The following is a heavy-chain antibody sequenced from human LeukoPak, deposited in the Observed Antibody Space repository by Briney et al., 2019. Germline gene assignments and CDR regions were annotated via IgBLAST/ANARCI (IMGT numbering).Heavy chain of an antibody. CDR3: AKGTAVADIYFDY. J-gene: IGHJ4*02. CDR2: ISYDGSNK. D-gene: IGHD6-19*01. V-gene: IGHV3-30*18. Sequence: GGSLRLSCAASGFTFSSYGMHWVRQAPGKGLEWVAVISYDGSNKYYADSVKGRFTISRDNSKNTLYLQMNSLTAEDTAVYYCAKGTAVADIYFDYWGQGTLVTVSS. CDR1: GFTFSSYG.